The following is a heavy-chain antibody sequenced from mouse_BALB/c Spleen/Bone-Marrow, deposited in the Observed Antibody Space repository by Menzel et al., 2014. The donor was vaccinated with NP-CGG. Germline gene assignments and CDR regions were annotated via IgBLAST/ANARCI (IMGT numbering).Heavy chain of an antibody. CDR1: GYTFPSYW. J-gene: IGHJ1*01. D-gene: IGHD2-4*01. CDR2: FAPGSGNT. CDR3: ARARSTVITTWYFDV. V-gene: IGHV1S41*01. Sequence: DLGKSGASVKLSCKASGYTFPSYWINRLKQRPGQGLEWIGRFAPGSGNTYYNEMFKGKATLTVDTSSSTAYIQLSSLSSEDSAVYFCARARSTVITTWYFDVWGAGTTVTVSS.